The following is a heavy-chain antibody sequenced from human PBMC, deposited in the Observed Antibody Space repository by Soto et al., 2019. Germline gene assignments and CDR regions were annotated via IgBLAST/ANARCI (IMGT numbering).Heavy chain of an antibody. CDR3: ARDRTGGWYEGGSDY. J-gene: IGHJ4*02. V-gene: IGHV1-18*01. D-gene: IGHD6-19*01. CDR1: GYTFTSYG. CDR2: ISAYNGNT. Sequence: ASVKVSCKASGYTFTSYGISWVRQAPGQGLEWMGWISAYNGNTNYAQKLQGRVTMTTDTSTSTAYMELRSLRSDDTAVYYCARDRTGGWYEGGSDYWGQGTLVTVSS.